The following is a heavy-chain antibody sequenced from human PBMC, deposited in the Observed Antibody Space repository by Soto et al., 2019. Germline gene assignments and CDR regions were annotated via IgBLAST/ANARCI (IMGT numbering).Heavy chain of an antibody. CDR1: GGSISSGDYY. CDR2: IYYSVST. Sequence: QVQLQESGPGLVKPSQTLSLTCTVSGGSISSGDYYWSWIRQPPGKGLEWIGYIYYSVSTYYNPSLQSRVTIQGDTSKKQFSLKLSSVTAADTAVYYCTLYGSGRPPWHYYGMDVWGQGTTVTVPS. D-gene: IGHD3-10*01. V-gene: IGHV4-30-4*01. CDR3: TLYGSGRPPWHYYGMDV. J-gene: IGHJ6*02.